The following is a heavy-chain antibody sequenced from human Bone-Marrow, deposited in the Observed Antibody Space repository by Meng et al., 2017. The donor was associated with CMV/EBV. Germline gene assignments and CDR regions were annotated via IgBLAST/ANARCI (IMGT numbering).Heavy chain of an antibody. V-gene: IGHV1-2*02. CDR1: GGTFTGHY. D-gene: IGHD6-19*01. CDR2: INPNSGGT. CDR3: ARTVSRDQWLALPH. J-gene: IGHJ4*02. Sequence: ASVKVSCKASGGTFTGHYMHWVRQAPGQGLEWMGWINPNSGGTNYAQKFQGGVTMTRDTSISTAYMELSRLRSDDTAVYYCARTVSRDQWLALPHWGQGTLVTVSS.